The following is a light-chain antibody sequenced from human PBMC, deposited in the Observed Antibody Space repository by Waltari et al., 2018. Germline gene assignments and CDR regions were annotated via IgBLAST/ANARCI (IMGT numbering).Light chain of an antibody. CDR3: CSYAGSHTWV. Sequence: SSELTQDPAVSVALGQTVRITCHGDSLRNYYASWYQQKPGQAPILVLYGKNNRPSGIPDRFSGSSSGNTSSLTITGAQAEDEADYYCCSYAGSHTWVFGGGTKLTVL. CDR1: SLRNYY. CDR2: GKN. J-gene: IGLJ3*02. V-gene: IGLV3-19*01.